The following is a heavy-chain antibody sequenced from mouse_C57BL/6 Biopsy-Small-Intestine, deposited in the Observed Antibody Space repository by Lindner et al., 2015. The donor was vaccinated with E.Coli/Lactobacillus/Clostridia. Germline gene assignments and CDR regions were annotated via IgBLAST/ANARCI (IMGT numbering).Heavy chain of an antibody. CDR1: GYTFTDYN. V-gene: IGHV1-22*01. CDR3: ARSSSTVGYYLDY. Sequence: VQLQESGPELVKPGASVKMSCKASGYTFTDYNMHWVKQSHGKSLEWIGYINPNNGGTSYNQKFKDKATLTVDQSSRTAYMQLNSLTSEDSAVYYCARSSSTVGYYLDYWGQGTTLTVSS. CDR2: INPNNGGT. J-gene: IGHJ2*01. D-gene: IGHD1-1*01.